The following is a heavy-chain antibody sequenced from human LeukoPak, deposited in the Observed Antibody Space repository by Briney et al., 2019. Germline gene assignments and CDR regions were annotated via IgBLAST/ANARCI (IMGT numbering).Heavy chain of an antibody. V-gene: IGHV3-74*01. CDR1: GFTFSSRW. CDR3: VRDGDDFNFDY. J-gene: IGHJ4*02. Sequence: GGSLRLSCAASGFTFSSRWMHWVRQAPGKGLVWVSRVKGDGTFTNYADSVYGRFTISRDNAKNTLYLHMHSLRAEDTAVYYCVRDGDDFNFDYWGQGNLVTVSS. CDR2: VKGDGTFT. D-gene: IGHD5-24*01.